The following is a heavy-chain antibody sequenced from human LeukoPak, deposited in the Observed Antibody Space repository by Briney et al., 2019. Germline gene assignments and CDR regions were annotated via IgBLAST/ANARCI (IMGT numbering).Heavy chain of an antibody. Sequence: AGSLRLSCAASGFSFSSYWMSWVRQAPGKGLEWVANIKYDGSEIYSVDSVKGRFTTSRDNAKNSLYLQMNSLRAEDTAIYYCAGHIPIIYYFDNWGQGTLVTVSS. J-gene: IGHJ4*02. CDR1: GFSFSSYW. CDR2: IKYDGSEI. CDR3: AGHIPIIYYFDN. V-gene: IGHV3-7*05. D-gene: IGHD2-21*01.